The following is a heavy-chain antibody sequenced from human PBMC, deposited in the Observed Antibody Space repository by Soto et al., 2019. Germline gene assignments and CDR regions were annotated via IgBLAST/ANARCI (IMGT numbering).Heavy chain of an antibody. J-gene: IGHJ4*02. CDR1: GFTFSDFS. Sequence: EVLLVESGGDLVQPGGSLRLSCAASGFTFSDFSMNWVRQAPGKGLEWVAYISGDSSTKYYTDSVKARFTISRYNARNSLDLQLTSLREEDTALYFCARGFPSRKVVDFWGKGTLVNVSS. CDR3: ARGFPSRKVVDF. D-gene: IGHD2-15*01. CDR2: ISGDSSTK. V-gene: IGHV3-48*02.